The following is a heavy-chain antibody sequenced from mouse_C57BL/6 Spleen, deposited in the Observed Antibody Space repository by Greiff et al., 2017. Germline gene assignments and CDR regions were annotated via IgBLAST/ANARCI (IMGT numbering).Heavy chain of an antibody. CDR2: ISSGGSYT. Sequence: EVKLVESGGDLVKPGGSLKLSCAASGFTFSSYGMSWVRQTPDKRLEWVATISSGGSYTYYPDSVKGRFTISRDNAKNTLYLQMSSLKSEDTAMYYCARQRDSNYDYAMDYWGQGTSVTVSS. V-gene: IGHV5-6*02. D-gene: IGHD2-5*01. CDR1: GFTFSSYG. CDR3: ARQRDSNYDYAMDY. J-gene: IGHJ4*01.